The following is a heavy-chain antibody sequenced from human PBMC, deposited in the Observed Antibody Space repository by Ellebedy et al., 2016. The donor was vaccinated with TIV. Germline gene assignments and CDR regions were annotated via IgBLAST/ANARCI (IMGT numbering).Heavy chain of an antibody. Sequence: GESLKISCAASGFTFSSYGMHWVRQAPGKGLEWVTSISYDGRTKYYADSVKGRFTISRDDSKNTLYLQMNSLIIEDTAVYYCAKGLTTVTSNWFAAWGHGTLVTVSS. J-gene: IGHJ5*01. D-gene: IGHD4-11*01. CDR1: GFTFSSYG. V-gene: IGHV3-30*18. CDR3: AKGLTTVTSNWFAA. CDR2: ISYDGRTK.